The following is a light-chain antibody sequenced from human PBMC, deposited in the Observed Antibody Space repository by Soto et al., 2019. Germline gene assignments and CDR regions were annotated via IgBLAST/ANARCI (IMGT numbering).Light chain of an antibody. CDR2: AAS. CDR1: QNIRNY. CDR3: KQSKSFPLT. J-gene: IGKJ4*01. Sequence: DIQMTQSPSSLSASVRDSVTITCRASQNIRNYLNWYQQKPGRAPKILIYAASSLQSGVPSRFSGSGSGTDFSLTISSLQPEDFATYYCKQSKSFPLTFGGGTKVDIK. V-gene: IGKV1-39*01.